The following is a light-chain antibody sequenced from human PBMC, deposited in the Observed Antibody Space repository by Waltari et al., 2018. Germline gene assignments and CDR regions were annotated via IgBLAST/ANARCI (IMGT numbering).Light chain of an antibody. CDR1: QTINTH. J-gene: IGKJ4*01. Sequence: EIVLTQSPATLSFSPGEKATLSCRASQTINTHLAWYQQKPGQAPRLLIYDASNRATGVPGRFSASGSGTDFTLTISSLQPEDFAVYFCQHHINWPLTFGGGTKVEI. CDR2: DAS. CDR3: QHHINWPLT. V-gene: IGKV3-11*01.